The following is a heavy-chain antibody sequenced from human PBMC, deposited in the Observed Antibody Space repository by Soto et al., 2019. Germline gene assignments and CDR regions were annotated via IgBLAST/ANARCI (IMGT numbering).Heavy chain of an antibody. V-gene: IGHV3-23*01. CDR3: AKDCSSTSCYIHPRVP. CDR2: ISGSGGST. J-gene: IGHJ5*02. D-gene: IGHD2-2*02. Sequence: GGSLRLSCAASGFTFSSYAMSWVRQAPGKGLEWVSAISGSGGSTYYADSVKGRFTISRDNSKNTLYLQMNSLRAEDTAVYYCAKDCSSTSCYIHPRVPWGQGTLVTVSS. CDR1: GFTFSSYA.